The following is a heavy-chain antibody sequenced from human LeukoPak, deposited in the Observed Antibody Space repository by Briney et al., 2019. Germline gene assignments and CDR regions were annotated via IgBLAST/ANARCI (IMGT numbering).Heavy chain of an antibody. V-gene: IGHV4-59*04. CDR3: ARLWVGYYYMDV. D-gene: IGHD3-16*01. Sequence: SETLSLTCTVSGGSISSYYWSWIRQPPGKGLEWIGYIYYSGSTYYNPSLKSRVTISVDTSKNQFSLKLSSVTAADTAVYYCARLWVGYYYMDVWGKGTTVTVSS. CDR1: GGSISSYY. J-gene: IGHJ6*03. CDR2: IYYSGST.